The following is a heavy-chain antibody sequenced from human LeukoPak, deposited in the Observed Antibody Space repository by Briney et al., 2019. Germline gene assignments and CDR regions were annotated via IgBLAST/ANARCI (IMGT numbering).Heavy chain of an antibody. CDR3: ARCRGSYYPNLFDY. CDR2: IYSGGST. Sequence: PGGSLRLSCAASGFTFSSYAMSWVRQAPGKGLEWVSVIYSGGSTYYADSVKGRFTISRDNSKNTLYLQMNSLRAEDTAVYYCARCRGSYYPNLFDYWGQGTLVTVSS. V-gene: IGHV3-66*01. CDR1: GFTFSSYA. D-gene: IGHD1-26*01. J-gene: IGHJ4*02.